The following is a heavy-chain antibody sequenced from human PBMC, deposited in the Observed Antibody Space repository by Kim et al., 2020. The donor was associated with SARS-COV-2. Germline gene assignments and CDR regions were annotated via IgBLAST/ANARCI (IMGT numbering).Heavy chain of an antibody. V-gene: IGHV1-69*13. J-gene: IGHJ6*03. CDR2: IIPIFGTA. D-gene: IGHD3-3*01. Sequence: SVKVSCKASGGTFSSYAISWVRQAPGQGLEWMGGIIPIFGTANYAQKFQGRVTITADESTSTAYMELSSLRSEDTAVYYCARGAIFGVDDPYYDSNLASYYYYMDVWGKGTTVTVSS. CDR3: ARGAIFGVDDPYYDSNLASYYYYMDV. CDR1: GGTFSSYA.